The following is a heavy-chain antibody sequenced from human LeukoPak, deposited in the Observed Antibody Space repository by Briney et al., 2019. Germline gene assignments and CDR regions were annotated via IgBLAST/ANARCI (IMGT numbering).Heavy chain of an antibody. D-gene: IGHD4-11*01. J-gene: IGHJ6*03. V-gene: IGHV3-48*04. CDR2: ISSSSTI. CDR3: ARTKTTVTTSLYYYYYYMDV. Sequence: RGSLRLSCAASGFTFSSYSMNWVRQAPGKGLEWVSYISSSSTIYYADSVKGRFTISRDNAKNSLYLQMNSLRAEGTAVYYCARTKTTVTTSLYYYYYYMDVWGKGTTVTVSS. CDR1: GFTFSSYS.